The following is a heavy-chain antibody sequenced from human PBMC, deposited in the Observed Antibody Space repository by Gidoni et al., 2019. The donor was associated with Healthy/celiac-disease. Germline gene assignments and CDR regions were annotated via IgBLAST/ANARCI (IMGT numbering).Heavy chain of an antibody. J-gene: IGHJ4*02. CDR1: GGSISSGGYS. V-gene: IGHV4-30-2*01. D-gene: IGHD4-17*01. CDR2: IYHSGST. Sequence: QLQLQESGSGLVKPSQTLSLTCAVSGGSISSGGYSWGWIRQPPGKGLEWIGYIYHSGSTYYNPSLKSRVTISVDRSKKQFSLKLSSVTAADTAVYYCARAYGYGDYFDYWGQGTLVTVSS. CDR3: ARAYGYGDYFDY.